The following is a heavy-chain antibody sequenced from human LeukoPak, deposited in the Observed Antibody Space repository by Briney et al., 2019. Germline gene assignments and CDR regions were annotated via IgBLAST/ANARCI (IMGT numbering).Heavy chain of an antibody. CDR3: ARWDYDSSGYALHYFDY. CDR1: GYTFTSYA. V-gene: IGHV7-4-1*02. CDR2: INTYTGNP. Sequence: ASVTVSCKASGYTFTSYAMNWVRQAPGQGLEWMGWINTYTGNPTYAQGFTGRFVFSLDTSVSTAYLQISSLKAEDTAVYYCARWDYDSSGYALHYFDYWGQGTLVTVSS. D-gene: IGHD3-22*01. J-gene: IGHJ4*02.